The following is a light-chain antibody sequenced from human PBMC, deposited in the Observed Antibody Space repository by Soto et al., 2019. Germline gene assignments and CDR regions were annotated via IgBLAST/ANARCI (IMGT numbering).Light chain of an antibody. J-gene: IGLJ2*01. Sequence: QSALTQPPSASGSPGQSVTISCTGTSSDVGGYNYVSWYQQHPGKAPKLMIYEVSKRPSGVPDRFSGSKSGNTASLTVSGLQAEDEADYYCSSYAGSNNLVFSGGTKL. CDR1: SSDVGGYNY. CDR3: SSYAGSNNLV. V-gene: IGLV2-8*01. CDR2: EVS.